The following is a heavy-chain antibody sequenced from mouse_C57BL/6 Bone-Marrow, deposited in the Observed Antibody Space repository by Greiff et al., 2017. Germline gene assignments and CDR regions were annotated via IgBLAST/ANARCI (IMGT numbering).Heavy chain of an antibody. CDR3: ARTTLRLDY. J-gene: IGHJ2*01. Sequence: QVQLQQPGAELVKPGASVKMSCKASGYTFTSYWITWVKQRPGQGLEWIGDIYPANGSTNYNEQFKSKATLTVDTSSSTAYMKLSSLTSEDSAVYDSARTTLRLDYWGQGTTLTVSA. CDR2: IYPANGST. D-gene: IGHD6-1*01. V-gene: IGHV1-55*01. CDR1: GYTFTSYW.